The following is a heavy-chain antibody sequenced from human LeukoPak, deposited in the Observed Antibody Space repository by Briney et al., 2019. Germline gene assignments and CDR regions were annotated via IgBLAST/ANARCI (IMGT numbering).Heavy chain of an antibody. J-gene: IGHJ3*02. Sequence: SETLSLTCTVSGGSISSYYWSWIRQPPGKGLEWIGYIYYSGSTNYNPSLKSRVTISVDTSKNQFSLKLSSVTAADTAVYYCARISVTTYDSSGYSAFDIWGQGTMVTVSS. V-gene: IGHV4-59*01. D-gene: IGHD3-22*01. CDR2: IYYSGST. CDR3: ARISVTTYDSSGYSAFDI. CDR1: GGSISSYY.